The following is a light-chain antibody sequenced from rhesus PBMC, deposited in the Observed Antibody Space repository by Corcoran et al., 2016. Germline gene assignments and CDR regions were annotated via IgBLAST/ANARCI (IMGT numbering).Light chain of an antibody. Sequence: DIQMTQSPSSLSASVGDRVTVTCRASQGINKALSWYQQKPGKAPTLLIYAASSLQTGVSSRFSGSGYGTDYTLTISSLQPEDVATYYCLQDYTTPLTFGGGTKVEIK. V-gene: IGKV1-94*01. CDR3: LQDYTTPLT. J-gene: IGKJ4*01. CDR2: AAS. CDR1: QGINKA.